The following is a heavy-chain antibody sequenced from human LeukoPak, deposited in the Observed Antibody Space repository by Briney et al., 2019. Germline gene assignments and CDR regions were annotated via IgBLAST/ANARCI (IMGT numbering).Heavy chain of an antibody. Sequence: PGGSLRLSCAASGFTFSSYAMSWVRQAPGKGLEWVSAISGSGGSTYYAASVKGRFTISRDNSKNTLYLQMNSLRAEDTAVYYCAKATVRGALRPNDYWGQGTLVTVSS. CDR1: GFTFSSYA. CDR3: AKATVRGALRPNDY. J-gene: IGHJ4*02. CDR2: ISGSGGST. D-gene: IGHD3-10*01. V-gene: IGHV3-23*01.